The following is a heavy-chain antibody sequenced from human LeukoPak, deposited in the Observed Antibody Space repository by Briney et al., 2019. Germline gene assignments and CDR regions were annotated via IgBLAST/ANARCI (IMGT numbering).Heavy chain of an antibody. CDR1: GFXFSSCG. CDR3: ARGLMTPNTYCDL. CDR2: IWYDGSNK. Sequence: PGGSLRLSCAASGFXFSSCGIHWVRQAPGKGLEWVAVIWYDGSNKYYADSVKGRFTISRDNSENMLYLQMNSLRDEDTAVYYCARGLMTPNTYCDLWGQGTLVTVSS. D-gene: IGHD2-8*01. V-gene: IGHV3-33*01. J-gene: IGHJ4*02.